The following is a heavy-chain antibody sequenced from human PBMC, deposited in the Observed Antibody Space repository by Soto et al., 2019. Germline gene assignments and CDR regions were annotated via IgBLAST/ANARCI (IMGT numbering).Heavy chain of an antibody. Sequence: GGSLRLSCTASGFTCGDYAMSWFRQAPGQGLEWVGFIRSKGYGGTTEYAASVKGRFTISRDDSKTIAYLQMNSLKTEDTAVYYCTRATTLVTDFDYWGQGTLVTVSS. CDR1: GFTCGDYA. CDR3: TRATTLVTDFDY. D-gene: IGHD2-21*02. CDR2: IRSKGYGGTT. V-gene: IGHV3-49*03. J-gene: IGHJ4*02.